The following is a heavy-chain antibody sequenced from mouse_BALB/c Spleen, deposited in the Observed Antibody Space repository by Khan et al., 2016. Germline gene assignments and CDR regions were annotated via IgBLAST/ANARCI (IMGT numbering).Heavy chain of an antibody. Sequence: VRLQQSGPELVKPGASVKLSCKASGYTFTSYIMHWVKQKPGQGLEWIGYITPYNDGSKYNEKFKGKATLTSDKSSSTAYMELSSLPSEDSAVYYWGRTDYYVSSFYWYFDVWGAGTTVTVSS. CDR1: GYTFTSYI. CDR3: GRTDYYVSSFYWYFDV. CDR2: ITPYNDGS. J-gene: IGHJ1*01. D-gene: IGHD1-1*01. V-gene: IGHV1S136*01.